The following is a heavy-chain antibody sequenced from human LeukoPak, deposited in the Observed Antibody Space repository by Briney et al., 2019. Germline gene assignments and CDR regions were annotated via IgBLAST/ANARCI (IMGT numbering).Heavy chain of an antibody. CDR2: INHSGST. Sequence: SETLSLTCAVYGGSFSGYYWSWIRQPPGKGLEWIGEINHSGSTSYNPSLKSRVTISVDTSKNQFSLELSSVTAADTAVYYCASLGDIVVVPAAINGFDPWGQGTLVTVSS. CDR3: ASLGDIVVVPAAINGFDP. D-gene: IGHD2-2*02. V-gene: IGHV4-34*01. CDR1: GGSFSGYY. J-gene: IGHJ5*02.